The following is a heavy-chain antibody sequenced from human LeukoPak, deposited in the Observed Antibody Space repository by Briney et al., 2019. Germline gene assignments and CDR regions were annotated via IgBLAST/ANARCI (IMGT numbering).Heavy chain of an antibody. V-gene: IGHV4-34*01. CDR2: INHSGST. D-gene: IGHD3-10*01. CDR3: ARTHYGSGRYYLRRDWFDP. Sequence: SETLPLTCAVYRGSLRGYYWSGIRPPPAKEREWIGGINHSGSTNYNRSLKSRVTISLDRSKTQSSLKLSSVTAADTAVDYGARTHYGSGRYYLRRDWFDPWGQGTLVTVSA. CDR1: RGSLRGYY. J-gene: IGHJ5*02.